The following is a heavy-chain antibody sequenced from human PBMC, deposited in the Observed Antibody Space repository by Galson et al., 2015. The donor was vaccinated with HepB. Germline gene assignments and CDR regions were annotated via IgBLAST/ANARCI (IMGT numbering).Heavy chain of an antibody. CDR3: AKDAPPYCSSTSCYGGEFDY. V-gene: IGHV3-30*18. CDR2: ISYDGSNK. J-gene: IGHJ4*02. Sequence: SLRLSCAASGFTFSSYGMHWVRQAPGKGLEWVAVISYDGSNKYYADSVKGRFTISRDNSKNTLYLQMNSLGAEDTAVYYCAKDAPPYCSSTSCYGGEFDYWGQGTLVTVSS. D-gene: IGHD2-2*01. CDR1: GFTFSSYG.